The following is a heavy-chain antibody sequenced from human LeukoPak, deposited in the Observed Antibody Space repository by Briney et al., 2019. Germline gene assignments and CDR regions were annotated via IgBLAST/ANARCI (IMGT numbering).Heavy chain of an antibody. V-gene: IGHV3-53*01. D-gene: IGHD6-13*01. CDR1: GFTVSNIY. Sequence: GGSLRLSCAASGFTVSNIYMSWVRQAPGTGLEWVSIFHSGGITHYADSVKGRFTISRDNSKNTLYLQMNSLRAEDTAVYYCVRDRGIASTGGYGRDVWGEGTTVTVSS. J-gene: IGHJ6*04. CDR2: FHSGGIT. CDR3: VRDRGIASTGGYGRDV.